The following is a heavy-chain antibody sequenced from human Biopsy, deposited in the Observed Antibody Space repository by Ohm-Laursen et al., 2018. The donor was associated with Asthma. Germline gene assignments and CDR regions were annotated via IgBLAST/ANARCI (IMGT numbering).Heavy chain of an antibody. D-gene: IGHD2-2*01. CDR2: INHGGST. CDR3: ARAGQCSSTSCYNPGWLDP. Sequence: SDTLSLTCAVYGGSFSGYYWSWIRPPPGKGLEWIGEINHGGSTNYNPSLKSRFTISVDTSKNQFSLKLSSVTAADTAVYYCARAGQCSSTSCYNPGWLDPWGQGTLVTVSS. CDR1: GGSFSGYY. V-gene: IGHV4-34*01. J-gene: IGHJ5*02.